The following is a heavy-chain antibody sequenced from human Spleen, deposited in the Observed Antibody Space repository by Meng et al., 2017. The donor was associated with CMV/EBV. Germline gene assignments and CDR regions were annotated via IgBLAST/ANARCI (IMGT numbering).Heavy chain of an antibody. CDR1: GFTFSSYA. D-gene: IGHD6-6*01. CDR2: VSGSGIIT. Sequence: GEALKISWAASGFTFSSYAMSWVRQAPGKGLEWVSGVSGSGIITYYADSVKGRFTISRDNSKNTLYLQMNSLRGEDTAVYYCARPYSSSSSRAYHLDHWGQGTLVTVSS. CDR3: ARPYSSSSSRAYHLDH. J-gene: IGHJ4*02. V-gene: IGHV3-23*01.